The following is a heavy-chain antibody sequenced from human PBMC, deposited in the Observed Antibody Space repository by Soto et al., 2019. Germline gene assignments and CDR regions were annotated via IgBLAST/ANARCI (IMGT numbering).Heavy chain of an antibody. CDR3: ARDLSGDYGALDT. J-gene: IGHJ3*02. Sequence: QVQLVESGGGVVQPGRSLRLSCAPSGFTFSSDGMHWDRQAPGKGLEWVAVIWYDGSNKVYADSVKGRFTISRDNSKNTLYLQMNRLRAEDKDVYYCARDLSGDYGALDTWGQGTMVNFSS. D-gene: IGHD4-17*01. CDR2: IWYDGSNK. CDR1: GFTFSSDG. V-gene: IGHV3-33*01.